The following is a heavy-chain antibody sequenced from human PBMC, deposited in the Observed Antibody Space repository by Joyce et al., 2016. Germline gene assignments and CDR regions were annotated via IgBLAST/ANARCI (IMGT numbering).Heavy chain of an antibody. Sequence: EVQLVQSGTEVRKSGESLKISCKASGYNFATYWIGWVRQKPGKGLESMGLIHPGNSNTIYSPSCEDQVTFSADDSLSTAYLQWSSLKASDTAMYYCARWDSSGYRAYWGQGTLVNVSS. CDR2: IHPGNSNT. CDR1: GYNFATYW. CDR3: ARWDSSGYRAY. V-gene: IGHV5-51*03. D-gene: IGHD3-22*01. J-gene: IGHJ4*02.